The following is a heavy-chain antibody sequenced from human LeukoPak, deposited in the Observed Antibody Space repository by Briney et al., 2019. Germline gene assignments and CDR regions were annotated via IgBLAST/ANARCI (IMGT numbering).Heavy chain of an antibody. V-gene: IGHV3-30*02. CDR1: RFTFSSYG. D-gene: IGHD4-23*01. J-gene: IGHJ4*02. Sequence: GGSLRLSCAASRFTFSSYGMHWVRQAPGKGLEWVAFIRYDGSNKYYADSVKGRFTISRDNSKNTLYLQMNSLRAEDTAVYYCARDYSGILPKGYFDYWGQGTLVTVSS. CDR3: ARDYSGILPKGYFDY. CDR2: IRYDGSNK.